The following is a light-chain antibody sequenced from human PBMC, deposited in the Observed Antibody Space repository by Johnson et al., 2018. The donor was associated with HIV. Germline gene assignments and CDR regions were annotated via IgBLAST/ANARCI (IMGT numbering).Light chain of an antibody. J-gene: IGLJ1*01. CDR2: ENN. CDR3: GTWDSSLSASYV. V-gene: IGLV1-51*02. CDR1: SSNIGNSY. Sequence: QSVLTQSPSVSAAPGQKVTISCSGSSSNIGNSYVSWFQQLPGTAPKLLIYENNKRPSGIPARFSGSKSGTSATLGITGLQAGDEADYYCGTWDSSLSASYVFGTGTKVTVL.